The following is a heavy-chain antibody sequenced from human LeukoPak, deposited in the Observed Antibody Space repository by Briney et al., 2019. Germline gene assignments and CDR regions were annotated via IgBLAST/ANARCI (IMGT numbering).Heavy chain of an antibody. CDR3: AREPRGYSYGL. J-gene: IGHJ4*02. CDR1: RFTFSNYW. Sequence: GGSLRLSCAASRFTFSNYWMAWVRQAPGKGLEWVANIKDDGSETYYVASVKGRFTISRDNAKDSLYLQMNSLRAEDTAVYYCAREPRGYSYGLWGQGTLVTVSS. D-gene: IGHD5-18*01. V-gene: IGHV3-7*01. CDR2: IKDDGSET.